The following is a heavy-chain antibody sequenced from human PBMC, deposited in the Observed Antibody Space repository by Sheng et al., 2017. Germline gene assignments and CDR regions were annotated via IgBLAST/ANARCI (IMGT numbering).Heavy chain of an antibody. V-gene: IGHV1-69*05. CDR1: GGTFSSYA. D-gene: IGHD6-13*01. J-gene: IGHJ6*03. CDR2: IIPIFGTA. CDR3: ASPGYSSSSTREYYYYYMDV. Sequence: QVQLVQSGAEVKKPGSSVKVSCKASGGTFSSYAISWVRQAPGQGLEWMGGIIPIFGTANYAQKFQGRVTITTDESTSTAYMELSSLRSEDTAVYYCASPGYSSSSTREYYYYYMDVWGKGTTVTVSS.